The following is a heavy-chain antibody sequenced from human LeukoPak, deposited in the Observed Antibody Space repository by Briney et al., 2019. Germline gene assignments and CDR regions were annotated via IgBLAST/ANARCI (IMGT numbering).Heavy chain of an antibody. Sequence: SETLSLTCTVSGGSISSSSYYWGWIRQPPGKGLEWIGGIYYSGGTYYNPSLKSRVTISVDTSKNQFSLKLSSVTAADTAVYYCARDAMIVVDYFDYWGQGTLVTVSS. D-gene: IGHD3-22*01. J-gene: IGHJ4*02. CDR1: GGSISSSSYY. V-gene: IGHV4-39*02. CDR2: IYYSGGT. CDR3: ARDAMIVVDYFDY.